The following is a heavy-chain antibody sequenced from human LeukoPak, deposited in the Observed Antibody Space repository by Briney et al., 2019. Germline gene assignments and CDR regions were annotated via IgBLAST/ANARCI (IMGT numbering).Heavy chain of an antibody. J-gene: IGHJ5*02. CDR2: IVVGSGNT. D-gene: IGHD3-10*01. Sequence: SVKGSCKASGFTLSSSALEGGRQGRGQRLEGVGWIVVGSGNTNYAQKFQERVTITRDMSTSTAYMELSSLRSEDTAVYYCAADHYGSGSYPWFDPWGQGTLVTVSS. V-gene: IGHV1-58*01. CDR1: GFTLSSSA. CDR3: AADHYGSGSYPWFDP.